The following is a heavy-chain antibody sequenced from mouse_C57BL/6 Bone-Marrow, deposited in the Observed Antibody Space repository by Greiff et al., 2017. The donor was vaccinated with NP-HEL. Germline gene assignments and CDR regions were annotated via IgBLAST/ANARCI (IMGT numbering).Heavy chain of an antibody. Sequence: VMLVESGPGLVQPSQSLSITCTVSGFSLTSYGVHWVRQSPGKGLEWLGVIWSGGSTDYNAAFISRLSISKDNSKSQVFFKMNSLQADDTAIYCCARKKAGGLRYWGQGTSVTVSS. D-gene: IGHD2-2*01. V-gene: IGHV2-2*01. CDR1: GFSLTSYG. J-gene: IGHJ4*01. CDR2: IWSGGST. CDR3: ARKKAGGLRY.